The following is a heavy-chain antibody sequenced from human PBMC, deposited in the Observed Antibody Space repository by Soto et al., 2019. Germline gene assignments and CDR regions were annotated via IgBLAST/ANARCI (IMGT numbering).Heavy chain of an antibody. CDR3: AKGLRGIVATTTNNWFDP. CDR1: GFTFSSYA. CDR2: ISGSGGST. Sequence: GGSLRLSCAASGFTFSSYAMSWVRQAPGKGLEWVSAISGSGGSTYYADSVKGRFTISRDNSKNTLYLQMNSLRAEDTAVYYCAKGLRGIVATTTNNWFDPWGQGTLVTVSS. J-gene: IGHJ5*02. D-gene: IGHD5-12*01. V-gene: IGHV3-23*01.